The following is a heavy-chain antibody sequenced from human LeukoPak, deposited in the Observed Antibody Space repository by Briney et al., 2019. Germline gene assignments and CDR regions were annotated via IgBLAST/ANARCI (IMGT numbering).Heavy chain of an antibody. D-gene: IGHD1-14*01. Sequence: SETLCLTCAVYGGSFSGYYWSWIRQPPGKGLEWIGSIYYSGSTYYNPSLKSRVTISVDTSKNQFSLKLSSVTAADTAVYYCATHHPVRALDYWGQGTLVTVSS. CDR2: IYYSGST. CDR1: GGSFSGYY. J-gene: IGHJ4*02. CDR3: ATHHPVRALDY. V-gene: IGHV4-34*01.